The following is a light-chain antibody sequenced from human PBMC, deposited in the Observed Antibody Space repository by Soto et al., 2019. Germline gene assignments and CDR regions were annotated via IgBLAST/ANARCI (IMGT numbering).Light chain of an antibody. CDR1: QSVSSY. CDR3: QQRSNWTLT. CDR2: DAS. V-gene: IGKV3-11*01. Sequence: EIVLTQSPATLSLSPGERATLSRRASQSVSSYLAWYQQKPGQAPRLLIYDASNRATGIPARFSGSGSGTDFTLTISSLEPEDFAVYYCQQRSNWTLTFGGGTKVDIK. J-gene: IGKJ4*01.